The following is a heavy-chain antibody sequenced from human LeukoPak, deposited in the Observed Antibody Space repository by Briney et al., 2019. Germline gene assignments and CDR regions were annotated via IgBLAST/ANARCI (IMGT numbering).Heavy chain of an antibody. D-gene: IGHD3-3*01. Sequence: QTGGSLRLSCAASGFTFSSYWMSWVRQAPGKGLEWVANIKQDGSEKYYVDSVKGRFTISRDNAKNSLYLQMNSLRAEDTAVYYCAARFPIFGVVDDAFDIWGQGTMVTVSS. CDR2: IKQDGSEK. CDR1: GFTFSSYW. CDR3: AARFPIFGVVDDAFDI. J-gene: IGHJ3*02. V-gene: IGHV3-7*01.